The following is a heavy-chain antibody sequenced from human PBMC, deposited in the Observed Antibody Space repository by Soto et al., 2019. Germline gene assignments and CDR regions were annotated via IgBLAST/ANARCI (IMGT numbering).Heavy chain of an antibody. J-gene: IGHJ5*02. CDR3: ARDPWNYVSGWFDT. D-gene: IGHD1-7*01. V-gene: IGHV1-3*05. Sequence: QVQLVQSGAEEKKPGASVKVSCKASGYTFTSYAMHWVRQAPGQRLEWMGWINAGNGNTKYSQKFQGRVTMTRDTSARTAYMELSTLRSEDTAVYYCARDPWNYVSGWFDTWGQGTLVTVSS. CDR2: INAGNGNT. CDR1: GYTFTSYA.